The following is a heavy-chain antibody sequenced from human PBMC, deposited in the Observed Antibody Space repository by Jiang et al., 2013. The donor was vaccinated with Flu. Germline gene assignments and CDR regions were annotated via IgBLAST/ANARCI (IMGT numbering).Heavy chain of an antibody. CDR3: ARDLRGSNVVVVAAYLDY. V-gene: IGHV3-48*02. J-gene: IGHJ4*02. D-gene: IGHD2-15*01. CDR2: IGSSGRSM. Sequence: YIGSSGRSMYYADSVTGRFTVSRDNAKNSLYLQMHSLRDDDTAVYYCARDLRGSNVVVVAAYLDYWGQGTLVTVSS.